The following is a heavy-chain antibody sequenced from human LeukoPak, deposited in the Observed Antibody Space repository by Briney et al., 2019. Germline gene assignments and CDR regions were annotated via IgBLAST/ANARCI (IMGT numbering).Heavy chain of an antibody. CDR2: ISYDGTNK. J-gene: IGHJ4*02. V-gene: IGHV3-30-3*01. CDR3: ARGFVLGAAKNYFDY. Sequence: QAGGSLRLSCAASGFTFTNYALHWVRQAPGKGLEWVAVISYDGTNKYYADSVKGRFTISRDNSKNTLSLQMNSLRAEGTALYYCARGFVLGAAKNYFDYWGQGALVTVSS. CDR1: GFTFTNYA. D-gene: IGHD2-21*02.